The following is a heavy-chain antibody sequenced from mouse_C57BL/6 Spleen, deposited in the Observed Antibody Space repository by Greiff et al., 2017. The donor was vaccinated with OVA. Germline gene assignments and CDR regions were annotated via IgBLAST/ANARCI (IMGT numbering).Heavy chain of an antibody. CDR2: IYPGDGDT. Sequence: QVQLQQSGPELVKPGASVKISCKASGYAFSSSWMNWVKQRPGKGLEWIGRIYPGDGDTNYNGKFKGKATLTADKSSSTAYMQLSSLTSEDSAVYFCAREYSNYDYAMDYWGQGTSVTVSS. D-gene: IGHD2-5*01. J-gene: IGHJ4*01. CDR1: GYAFSSSW. CDR3: AREYSNYDYAMDY. V-gene: IGHV1-82*01.